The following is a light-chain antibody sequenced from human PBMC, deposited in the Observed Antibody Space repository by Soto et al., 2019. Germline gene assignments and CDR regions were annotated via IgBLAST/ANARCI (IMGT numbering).Light chain of an antibody. CDR3: QQRSNWPPIT. J-gene: IGKJ5*01. CDR1: QSVSSY. Sequence: EIVLTQSPATLSLSPGERATLSCRASQSVSSYLAWYQQKPGQAPRLLIYGASNRATGIPARFSGSGSGTDFTLTISSLEPEDFAVYYGQQRSNWPPITFGQGTRLEIK. CDR2: GAS. V-gene: IGKV3-11*01.